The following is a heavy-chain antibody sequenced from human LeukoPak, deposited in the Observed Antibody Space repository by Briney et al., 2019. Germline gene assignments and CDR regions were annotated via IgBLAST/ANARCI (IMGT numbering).Heavy chain of an antibody. V-gene: IGHV4-59*01. Sequence: SETLSLTCIVSGGSISGYYWSWIRQPAGKGLEWIGYIYYSGSTNYNPSLKSRVTISVDTSKNQFSLKLSSVTAADTAVYYCARATYSSGWGTSDYWGQGTLVTVSS. J-gene: IGHJ4*02. D-gene: IGHD6-19*01. CDR1: GGSISGYY. CDR3: ARATYSSGWGTSDY. CDR2: IYYSGST.